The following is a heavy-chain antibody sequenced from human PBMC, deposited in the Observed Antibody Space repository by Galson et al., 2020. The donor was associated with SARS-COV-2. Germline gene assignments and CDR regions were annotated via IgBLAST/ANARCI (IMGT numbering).Heavy chain of an antibody. Sequence: GESLKISCVASGSTFSRYGMSWVRQAPGQGLDWVATTSATTYYADSVRRRFILSRDDSKNTLYLQMNGLSADDTAVYYCAKDFVRGIGYMDVWGPGTTVTVSS. CDR1: GSTFSRYG. CDR3: AKDFVRGIGYMDV. V-gene: IGHV3-23*01. CDR2: TSATT. J-gene: IGHJ6*02. D-gene: IGHD3-10*02.